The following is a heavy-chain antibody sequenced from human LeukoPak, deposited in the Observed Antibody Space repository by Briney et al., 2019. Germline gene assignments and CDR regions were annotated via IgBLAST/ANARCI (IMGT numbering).Heavy chain of an antibody. CDR2: IRSKAYGGTT. Sequence: GGSLRLSCAASGFTFSSYGMHWVRQAPGKGLEWVGFIRSKAYGGTTEYAASVKGRFTISRDDSKSIAYLQMNSLKTEDTAVYYCTRYCSSTSCSGLFDYWGQGTLVTVSS. V-gene: IGHV3-49*04. J-gene: IGHJ4*02. CDR3: TRYCSSTSCSGLFDY. D-gene: IGHD2-2*01. CDR1: GFTFSSYG.